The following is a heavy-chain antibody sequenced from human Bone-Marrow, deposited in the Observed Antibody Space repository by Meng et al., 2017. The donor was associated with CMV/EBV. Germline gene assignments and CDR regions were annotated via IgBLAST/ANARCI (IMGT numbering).Heavy chain of an antibody. CDR3: AKDVTFGGVIVLCGMDV. D-gene: IGHD3-16*02. J-gene: IGHJ6*02. Sequence: GESLKISCAASGFTFSSYGMHWVRQAPGKGLEWVAVIWYDGSNKYYADSMKGRFTISRDNSKNTLYLQMNSLRAEDTAVYYCAKDVTFGGVIVLCGMDVWGQGTTVTVSS. CDR2: IWYDGSNK. CDR1: GFTFSSYG. V-gene: IGHV3-33*06.